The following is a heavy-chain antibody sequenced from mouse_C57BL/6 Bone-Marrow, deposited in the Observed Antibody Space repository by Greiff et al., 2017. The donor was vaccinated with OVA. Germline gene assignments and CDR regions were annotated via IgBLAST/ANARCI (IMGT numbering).Heavy chain of an antibody. J-gene: IGHJ3*01. V-gene: IGHV2-2*01. Sequence: QVQLKESGPGLVQPSQSLSITCTASGFSLTSYGVHWVRQSPGKGLEWLGVIWSGGSTDYNAAFISRLSISKDNSKSQVFFKMNSLQADDTAIYYCARRDDYVFAYWGQGTLVTVSA. CDR2: IWSGGST. CDR1: GFSLTSYG. D-gene: IGHD2-4*01. CDR3: ARRDDYVFAY.